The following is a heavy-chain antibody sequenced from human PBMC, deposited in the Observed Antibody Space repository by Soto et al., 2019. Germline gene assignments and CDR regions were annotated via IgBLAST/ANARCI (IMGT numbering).Heavy chain of an antibody. J-gene: IGHJ4*01. CDR2: ISNDGRVQ. V-gene: IGHV3-30*03. D-gene: IGHD3-10*01. Sequence: GGSLRLSCTSSTISINVHGIQWVRQAPAKGLEWVAFISNDGRVQYYADSVKGRFTISRDNSKNMLYLQMNSLRVEDTAIYYCAFKGTFHSHYWGHGTPVTVS. CDR1: TISINVHG. CDR3: AFKGTFHSHY.